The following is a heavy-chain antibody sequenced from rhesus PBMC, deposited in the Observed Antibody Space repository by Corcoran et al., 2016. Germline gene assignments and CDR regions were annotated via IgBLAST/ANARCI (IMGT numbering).Heavy chain of an antibody. J-gene: IGHJ4*01. V-gene: IGHV4-122*02. CDR2: ITYSGSN. D-gene: IGHD6-31*01. CDR1: GYSISSGYY. Sequence: QVQLQESGPGLVKPSETLSLTCAVSGYSISSGYYWSWIRQPPGRGLEWIGDITYSGSNSVNPSLRSRVTISRATSKNQFSLKLSSVTAADTAGYYCARGGSSGLDFDYWGQGVLVTVSS. CDR3: ARGGSSGLDFDY.